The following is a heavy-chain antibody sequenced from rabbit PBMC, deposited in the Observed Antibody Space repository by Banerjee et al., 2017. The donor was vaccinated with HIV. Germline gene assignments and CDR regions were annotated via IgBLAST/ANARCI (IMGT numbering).Heavy chain of an antibody. V-gene: IGHV1S45*01. CDR3: ARKDYSYGVGNYYFNL. D-gene: IGHD6-1*01. Sequence: QEQLVESGGGLVQPGGSLKLSCTASGFSFSNKAVMCWVRQAPGKGLEWIACIYGGNSGSTYYASWAKGRFTISKTSSTTVTLQMTSLTAADTAAYFCARKDYSYGVGNYYFNLWGPGTLVTVS. CDR2: IYGGNSGST. CDR1: GFSFSNKAV. J-gene: IGHJ4*01.